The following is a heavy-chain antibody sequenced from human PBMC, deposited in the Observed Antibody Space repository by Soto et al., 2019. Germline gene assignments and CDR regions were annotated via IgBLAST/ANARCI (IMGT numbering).Heavy chain of an antibody. Sequence: QVQLQESGPGLVKPSGTLSLTCAVSSGSISSSNWWRWVRQPPGKGLEWIGEIYHSGSTNYNPSLKSRVTISVDKSKNQFSLKLSSVTAADTAVYYCARAPPLYCTNGVCDGNWFDPWGQGTLVTVSS. D-gene: IGHD2-8*01. CDR1: SGSISSSNW. CDR2: IYHSGST. CDR3: ARAPPLYCTNGVCDGNWFDP. V-gene: IGHV4-4*02. J-gene: IGHJ5*02.